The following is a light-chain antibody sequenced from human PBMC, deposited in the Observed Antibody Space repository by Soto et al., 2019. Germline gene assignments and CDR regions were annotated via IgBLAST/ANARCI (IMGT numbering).Light chain of an antibody. CDR3: HQYNSWPRGT. CDR2: GAS. Sequence: EIVLTQSPGTLSLSPGERATLSCRASQSVDSRYLAWYQQKPGQAPRLLIYGASSRATGIPVRFRGSGSGTEFTLTISSLQSEDSAVYYCHQYNSWPRGTFGPGTKVEIK. J-gene: IGKJ3*01. CDR1: QSVDSRY. V-gene: IGKV3-15*01.